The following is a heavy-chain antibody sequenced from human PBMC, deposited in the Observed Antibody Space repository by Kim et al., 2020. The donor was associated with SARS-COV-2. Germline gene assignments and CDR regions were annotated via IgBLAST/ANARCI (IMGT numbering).Heavy chain of an antibody. J-gene: IGHJ4*02. CDR3: GRGGAGSYDFWSGYYAFDY. CDR2: IYHSGST. Sequence: SETLSLTCTVSGYSISIGYYWGWIRQPPGKGLGWIGSIYHSGSTYYNPSIKSRVTISVDRSKNQFSLRLSPVTAADTAVYYCGRGGAGSYDFWSGYYAFDYWGQGTLVTVSS. CDR1: GYSISIGYY. V-gene: IGHV4-38-2*02. D-gene: IGHD3-3*01.